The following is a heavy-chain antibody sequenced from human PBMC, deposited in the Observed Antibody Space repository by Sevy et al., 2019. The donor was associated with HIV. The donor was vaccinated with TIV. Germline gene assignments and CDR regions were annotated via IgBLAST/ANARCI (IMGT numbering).Heavy chain of an antibody. CDR2: IYYNGNT. CDR3: AGENARGRGYS. J-gene: IGHJ4*02. Sequence: SETLSLTCTVSGGSITSLYWGWIRQPPGKGLEWIANIYYNGNTNYNPSPKSRVTISLDTSKNQFSLRLSSVTAADTAIYYCAGENARGRGYSWGQGTLVTVSS. V-gene: IGHV4-59*08. D-gene: IGHD3-10*01. CDR1: GGSITSLY.